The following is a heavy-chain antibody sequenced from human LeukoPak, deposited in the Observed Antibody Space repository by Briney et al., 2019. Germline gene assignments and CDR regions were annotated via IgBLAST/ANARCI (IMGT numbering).Heavy chain of an antibody. J-gene: IGHJ5*02. D-gene: IGHD6-19*01. V-gene: IGHV4-39*01. CDR2: IYYSGST. Sequence: PSETLSLTCTVSGGSISSSSYYWGWIRQPPGKGLEWIGSIYYSGSTYYNPSLKSRVTISVDTSKNQFSLKLSSVTAADTAVYYCARHTQDRWLVRGGKVDWFDPWGQGTLVTVSS. CDR1: GGSISSSSYY. CDR3: ARHTQDRWLVRGGKVDWFDP.